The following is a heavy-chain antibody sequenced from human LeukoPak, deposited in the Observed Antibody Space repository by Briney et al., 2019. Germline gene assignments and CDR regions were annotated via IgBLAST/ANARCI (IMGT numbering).Heavy chain of an antibody. D-gene: IGHD1-26*01. J-gene: IGHJ5*02. CDR3: ARRTRTLLRPPPNWFDP. CDR2: IYYSGST. V-gene: IGHV4-59*08. CDR1: GGSISSYY. Sequence: SETLSLTCTVSGGSISSYYWSWIRQPPGKGLEWIGYIYYSGSTNYNPSLKSRVTISVDTSKNQFSLKLSSVTAADTAVYYCARRTRTLLRPPPNWFDPWGQGPLVTVSS.